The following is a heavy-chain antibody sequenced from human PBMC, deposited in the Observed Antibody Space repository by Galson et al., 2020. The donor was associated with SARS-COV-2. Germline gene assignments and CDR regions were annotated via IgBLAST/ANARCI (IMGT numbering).Heavy chain of an antibody. J-gene: IGHJ5*02. V-gene: IGHV2-5*02. Sequence: KMSGPTLVKPTQTLTLTCTFSGFSLSTSGVGVGWIRQPPGKALEWLALIYWDDDKRYSPSLKSRLTITKDTSKNQVVLTMTNMDPVDTATYYCAHSSRPLIAAARGLDPWGQGTLVTVSS. CDR1: GFSLSTSGVG. CDR2: IYWDDDK. CDR3: AHSSRPLIAAARGLDP. D-gene: IGHD6-13*01.